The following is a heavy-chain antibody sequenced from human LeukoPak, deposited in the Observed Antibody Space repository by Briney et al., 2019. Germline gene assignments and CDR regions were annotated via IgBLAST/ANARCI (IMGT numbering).Heavy chain of an antibody. CDR3: ARGRVTTIANYYYYYIDV. Sequence: SQTLSLTCTISGDSVSSNSAAWTWIRQSPSRGLEWLGRTYYRSKWYNDYEVSVQSRITINPDTSKNQFSLQLNSVTPEDTAVYYCARGRVTTIANYYYYYIDVWGKGTTVTVSS. CDR1: GDSVSSNSAA. CDR2: TYYRSKWYN. V-gene: IGHV6-1*01. D-gene: IGHD4-17*01. J-gene: IGHJ6*03.